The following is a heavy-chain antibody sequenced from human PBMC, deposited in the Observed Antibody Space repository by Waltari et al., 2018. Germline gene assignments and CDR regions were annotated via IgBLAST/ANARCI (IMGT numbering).Heavy chain of an antibody. CDR3: ATSGSYSPDWYFDL. J-gene: IGHJ2*01. CDR2: IYTSGST. D-gene: IGHD1-26*01. Sequence: QVQLQESGPGLVKPSETLSLTCTVSGGSISSYYWSWIRQPAGKGLEWIGLIYTSGSTNYNPALKSRVTISVDKSKNQFSLKLSSVTAADTAVYYCATSGSYSPDWYFDLWGRGTLVTVSS. V-gene: IGHV4-4*07. CDR1: GGSISSYY.